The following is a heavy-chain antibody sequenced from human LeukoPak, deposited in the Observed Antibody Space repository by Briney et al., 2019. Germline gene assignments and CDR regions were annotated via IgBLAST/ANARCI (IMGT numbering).Heavy chain of an antibody. J-gene: IGHJ4*02. V-gene: IGHV1-69*04. CDR1: GGTFSSYA. CDR3: ARYDYSNYLDY. D-gene: IGHD4-11*01. CDR2: ITPILGIA. Sequence: SVKLSCKSSGGTFSSYAISWVRQAPAQGLEWMGRITPILGIANYAQKFQGRVTITADKSTSTAYMELSSLRSEDTAVYYCARYDYSNYLDYWGQGTLVTVSS.